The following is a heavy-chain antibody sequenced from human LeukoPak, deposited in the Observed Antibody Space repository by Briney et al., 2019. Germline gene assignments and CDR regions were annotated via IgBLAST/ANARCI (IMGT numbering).Heavy chain of an antibody. V-gene: IGHV3-7*01. Sequence: GGSLRLSCAGSGFTFSTFWMSWVRQAPGKGLEWVANIKEDGSEKYYVDSMKGRFTVSRDNAKNSLYLQMDSLRAEDTAVYYCARGSTFVSDYWGQGTLVTVSS. CDR2: IKEDGSEK. J-gene: IGHJ4*02. CDR3: ARGSTFVSDY. CDR1: GFTFSTFW. D-gene: IGHD2-2*01.